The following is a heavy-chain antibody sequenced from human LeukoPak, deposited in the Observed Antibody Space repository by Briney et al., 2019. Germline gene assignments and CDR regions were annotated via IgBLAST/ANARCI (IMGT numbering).Heavy chain of an antibody. CDR3: ARHSGTYPYNWFDP. CDR1: GGSINSYY. Sequence: KSSETLALTCTVSGGSINSYYWSWIRQPPGKGLEWIGYIYYSGSTNYNPSLKSRVTIPVDTSKNQFSLKLSSVTAADTAVYYCARHSGTYPYNWFDPWGQGTLVTVSS. J-gene: IGHJ5*02. CDR2: IYYSGST. V-gene: IGHV4-59*08. D-gene: IGHD1-26*01.